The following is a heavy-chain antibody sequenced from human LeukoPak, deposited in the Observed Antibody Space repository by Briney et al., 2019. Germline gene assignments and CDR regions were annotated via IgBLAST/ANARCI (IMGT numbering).Heavy chain of an antibody. D-gene: IGHD3-22*01. CDR2: IYHSGST. Sequence: PSETLSLTCTVSGYSISSGYYWGWIRQPPGKGLEWIGSIYHSGSTYYNPSLKSRVTISVDTSKNQFPLKLSSVTAADTAVYYCARGADSSGYLFDYWGQGTLVTVSS. CDR3: ARGADSSGYLFDY. J-gene: IGHJ4*02. V-gene: IGHV4-38-2*02. CDR1: GYSISSGYY.